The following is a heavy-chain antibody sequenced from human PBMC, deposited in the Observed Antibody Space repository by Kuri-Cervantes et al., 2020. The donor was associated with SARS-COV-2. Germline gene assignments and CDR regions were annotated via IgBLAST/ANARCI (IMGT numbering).Heavy chain of an antibody. Sequence: ASVKVSCKASGYTFTSYGISWVRQAPGQGLEWMGWISAYNGNTNYAQKLQGRVTMTTDTSTSTAYMELRSLRSEDTAVYYCATGPAVAGTGGWFDPWGQGTLVTVSS. D-gene: IGHD6-19*01. CDR3: ATGPAVAGTGGWFDP. J-gene: IGHJ5*02. CDR1: GYTFTSYG. CDR2: ISAYNGNT. V-gene: IGHV1-18*01.